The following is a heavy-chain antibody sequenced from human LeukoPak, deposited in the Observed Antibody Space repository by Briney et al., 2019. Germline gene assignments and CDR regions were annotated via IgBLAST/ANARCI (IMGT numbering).Heavy chain of an antibody. CDR2: ISWNSGSI. CDR1: GFTFDDYA. CDR3: AKDISQPLSFGMDV. D-gene: IGHD2-2*01. V-gene: IGHV3-9*01. Sequence: GRSLRLSCAASGFTFDDYAMHWVRQAPGKGLEWVSGISWNSGSIGYADSVKGRFTISRDNAKNSLYLQMNSLRAEDTALYYCAKDISQPLSFGMDVWGQGTTVTVSS. J-gene: IGHJ6*02.